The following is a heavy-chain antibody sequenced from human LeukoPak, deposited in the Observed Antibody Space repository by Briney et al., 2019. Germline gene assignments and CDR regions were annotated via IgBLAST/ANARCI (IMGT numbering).Heavy chain of an antibody. V-gene: IGHV4-34*01. CDR2: INHSGST. D-gene: IGHD6-13*01. CDR1: GGSFSGYY. Sequence: PSETLSLTCAVYGGSFSGYYWSWIRQPPGKGLEWSGEINHSGSTNYNPSLKSRVTISVDTSKNQFSLKLSSVTAADTAVYYCARRSLGAAGPDFDYWGQGTLVTVSS. J-gene: IGHJ4*02. CDR3: ARRSLGAAGPDFDY.